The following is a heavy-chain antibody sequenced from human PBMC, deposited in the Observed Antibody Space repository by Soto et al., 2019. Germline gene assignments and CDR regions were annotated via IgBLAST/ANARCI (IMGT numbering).Heavy chain of an antibody. Sequence: QVQLVESGGGVVQPGRSLRLSCVASGFSFSSYGMHWVRQAPGKGLEWVAIISYDGSNTYYADSVKGRFTISRDNSKNTLHLQMTSLRAEDTPVYYCAKEGGLSGSYYISSSYYFDYWGQGPLVTVSS. CDR3: AKEGGLSGSYYISSSYYFDY. CDR1: GFSFSSYG. CDR2: ISYDGSNT. D-gene: IGHD1-26*01. J-gene: IGHJ4*02. V-gene: IGHV3-30*18.